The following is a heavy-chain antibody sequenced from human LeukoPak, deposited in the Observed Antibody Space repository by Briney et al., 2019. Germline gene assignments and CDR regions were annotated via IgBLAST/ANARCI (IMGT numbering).Heavy chain of an antibody. D-gene: IGHD6-19*01. Sequence: GGSLRLSCAASGFTFSAYNMNWVRRTPGKGLEWVSSITTSSTYMFYADSVRGRFTISRDNAENSLYLQMNSLRDEDTAVYYCARDPYSGGYGAYYYYMDVWGKGTTVTVSS. J-gene: IGHJ6*03. V-gene: IGHV3-21*01. CDR2: ITTSSTYM. CDR3: ARDPYSGGYGAYYYYMDV. CDR1: GFTFSAYN.